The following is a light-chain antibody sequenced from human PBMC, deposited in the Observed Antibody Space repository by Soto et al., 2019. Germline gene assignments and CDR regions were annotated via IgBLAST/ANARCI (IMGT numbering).Light chain of an antibody. J-gene: IGLJ3*02. CDR3: GADHGSGSNFVV. CDR1: SGYSNYK. CDR2: VGTGGIVG. Sequence: QTVVTQPPSASASLGASVTLTCTLSSGYSNYKVDWYPQRPGKGPRFVMRVGTGGIVGSKGDGIPDRFSVLGSGLNRYLTIKNIQEEDESDYHCGADHGSGSNFVVFGGGTKLTVL. V-gene: IGLV9-49*01.